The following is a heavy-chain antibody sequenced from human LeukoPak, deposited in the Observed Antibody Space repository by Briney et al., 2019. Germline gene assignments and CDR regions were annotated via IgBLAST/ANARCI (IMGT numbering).Heavy chain of an antibody. D-gene: IGHD5-24*01. J-gene: IGHJ4*02. CDR3: VRDRRDGKNLAYHFDF. CDR2: MSYDGTSE. CDR1: GFTFSSYA. V-gene: IGHV3-30-3*01. Sequence: GSLRLSCAASGFTFSSYAMHWVRQDTGKGLEWVAVMSYDGTSEYYADSVRGRFTISRDHSQNMLHLQMNSLRDEDTALYYCVRDRRDGKNLAYHFDFWGQGTLVTVSS.